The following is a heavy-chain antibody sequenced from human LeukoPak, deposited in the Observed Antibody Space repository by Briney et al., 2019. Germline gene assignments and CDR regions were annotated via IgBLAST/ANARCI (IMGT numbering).Heavy chain of an antibody. V-gene: IGHV4-61*02. CDR3: ARDNQITTFIDY. D-gene: IGHD3-3*01. CDR2: IYTSGST. CDR1: GGSISSGSYY. J-gene: IGHJ4*02. Sequence: TLSLTCTVSGGSISSGSYYWSWIRQPAGKGLEWIGRIYTSGSTNYNPSLKSRVTISVDTSKNQFSLKLSSVTAADTAVYYCARDNQITTFIDYWGQGTLVTVSS.